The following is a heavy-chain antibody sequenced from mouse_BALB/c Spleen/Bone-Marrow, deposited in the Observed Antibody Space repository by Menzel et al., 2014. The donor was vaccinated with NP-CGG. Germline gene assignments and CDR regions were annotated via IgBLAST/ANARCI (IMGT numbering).Heavy chain of an antibody. CDR1: GYAFSSYW. V-gene: IGHV1-80*01. Sequence: VQRVESGAELVRPGSSVKISCKASGYAFSSYWMNWVKQRPGQGLEWIGQIYPGDGDTNYNGKFKGKATLTADESSSTAYMQLSSLTSEDSAVYFCARQYGNYFDYWGQGTTLTVSS. CDR3: ARQYGNYFDY. J-gene: IGHJ2*01. CDR2: IYPGDGDT. D-gene: IGHD2-10*02.